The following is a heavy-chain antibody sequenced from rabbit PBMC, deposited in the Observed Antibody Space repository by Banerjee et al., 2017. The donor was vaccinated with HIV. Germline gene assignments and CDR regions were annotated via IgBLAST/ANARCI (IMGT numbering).Heavy chain of an antibody. V-gene: IGHV1S45*01. D-gene: IGHD2-1*01. CDR2: IYAGSSGST. Sequence: QEQLEESGGGLVKPEGSLTLTCKASGFSFSNKYVMCWVRQAPGKGLEWIACIYAGSSGSTYYASWAKGRFTITRSTSLNTVDLQMTSLTAADTATYFCARDDYGVMWLDLWGPGTLVTVS. J-gene: IGHJ6*01. CDR1: GFSFSNKYV. CDR3: ARDDYGVMWLDL.